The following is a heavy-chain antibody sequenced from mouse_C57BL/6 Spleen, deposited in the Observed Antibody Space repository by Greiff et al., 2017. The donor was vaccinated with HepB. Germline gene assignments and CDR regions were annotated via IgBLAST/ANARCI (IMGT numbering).Heavy chain of an antibody. D-gene: IGHD2-4*01. CDR1: GYTFTSYD. J-gene: IGHJ3*01. CDR3: ARPRYDYDGTPFAY. V-gene: IGHV1-85*01. CDR2: IYPRDGST. Sequence: VQLQQSGPELVKPGASVKLSCKASGYTFTSYDINWVKQRPGQGLEWIGWIYPRDGSTKYNEKFKGKATLTVDTSSSTAYMELHSLTSEDSAVSFCARPRYDYDGTPFAYWGQGTLVTVSA.